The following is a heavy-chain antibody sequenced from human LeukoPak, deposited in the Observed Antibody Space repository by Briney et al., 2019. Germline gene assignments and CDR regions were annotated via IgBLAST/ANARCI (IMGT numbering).Heavy chain of an antibody. CDR1: GFTFSSYT. CDR3: ARDVVSYYGSGSYQNLNNWFDP. Sequence: GLALRLSCAASGFTFSSYTMKWVRQSPGKGLEWVSSISGSSTSIYYPDSMKGRFTISRDNAENSLYLQMNSLRAEDTAVYYCARDVVSYYGSGSYQNLNNWFDPWGQGTLVTVSS. V-gene: IGHV3-21*04. CDR2: ISGSSTSI. D-gene: IGHD3-10*01. J-gene: IGHJ5*02.